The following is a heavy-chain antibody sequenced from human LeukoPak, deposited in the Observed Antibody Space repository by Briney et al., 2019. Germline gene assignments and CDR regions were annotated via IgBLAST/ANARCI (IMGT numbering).Heavy chain of an antibody. D-gene: IGHD3-3*01. J-gene: IGHJ5*02. V-gene: IGHV5-51*01. Sequence: PGESLKISCKGFGYTFRTHWIGWVRQVPGKGPEWMGIIYPGDSTTQYSPSFQGQVTISADRATSTAYLQWSSLKASDTATYYCVCRKYYDTWSDPWGQGTLVTVSS. CDR3: VCRKYYDTWSDP. CDR2: IYPGDSTT. CDR1: GYTFRTHW.